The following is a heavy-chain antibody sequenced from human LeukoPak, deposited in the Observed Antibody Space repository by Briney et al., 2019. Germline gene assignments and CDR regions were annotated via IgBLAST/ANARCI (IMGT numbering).Heavy chain of an antibody. CDR3: ARDCSGGTCSLDY. Sequence: ASVKVSCKVSGYTLTELSMHWVRQAPGKGLEWMGGFDPEDGEAIYAQKFQGRATMTTDTSTSTAYMELRSLRSDDTALYYCARDCSGGTCSLDYWGQGTLVTVSS. V-gene: IGHV1-24*01. D-gene: IGHD2-15*01. CDR2: FDPEDGEA. CDR1: GYTLTELS. J-gene: IGHJ4*02.